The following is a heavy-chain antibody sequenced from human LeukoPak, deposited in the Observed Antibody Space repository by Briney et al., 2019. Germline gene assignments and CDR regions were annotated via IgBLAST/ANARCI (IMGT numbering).Heavy chain of an antibody. J-gene: IGHJ4*02. Sequence: SVKVSCKASGGAFNTFALNWVRQAPGQGLEWMGGIIPIFHKTDYSQKFQGRVTITADESTTTVYMELSSVTSEDTAIYYCAIPKRGYSHGHFDFWGQGTLVAVSS. CDR2: IIPIFHKT. CDR1: GGAFNTFA. D-gene: IGHD5-12*01. CDR3: AIPKRGYSHGHFDF. V-gene: IGHV1-69*13.